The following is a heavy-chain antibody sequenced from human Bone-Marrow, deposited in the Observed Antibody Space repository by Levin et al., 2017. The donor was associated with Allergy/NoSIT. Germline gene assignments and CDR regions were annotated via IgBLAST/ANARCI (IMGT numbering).Heavy chain of an antibody. V-gene: IGHV4-39*01. CDR1: GGSISSSSYY. CDR3: ARRQYSSGWYHDNWFDP. J-gene: IGHJ5*02. D-gene: IGHD6-19*01. Sequence: SQTLSLTCTVSGGSISSSSYYWGWIRQPPGKGLEWIGSIYYSGSTYYNPSLKSRVTISVDTSKNQFSLKLSSVTAADTAVYYCARRQYSSGWYHDNWFDPWGQGTLVTVSS. CDR2: IYYSGST.